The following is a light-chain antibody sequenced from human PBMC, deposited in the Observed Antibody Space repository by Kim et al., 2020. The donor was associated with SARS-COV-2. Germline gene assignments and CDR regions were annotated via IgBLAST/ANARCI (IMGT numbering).Light chain of an antibody. CDR2: YDS. CDR3: QVWDTDTYHRV. Sequence: SYELTQPPSLSVAPGKTATITCGGNNIGSKSVHWYQQKPGQAPVLVLFYDSDRPSGIPERFSGSNSGTTATLTISRVEAGDEADYYCQVWDTDTYHRVFGGGTQLTVL. J-gene: IGLJ3*02. CDR1: NIGSKS. V-gene: IGLV3-21*04.